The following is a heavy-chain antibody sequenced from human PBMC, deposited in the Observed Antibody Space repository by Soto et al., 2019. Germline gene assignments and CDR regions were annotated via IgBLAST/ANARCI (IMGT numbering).Heavy chain of an antibody. V-gene: IGHV1-2*04. D-gene: IGHD3-9*01. CDR2: VNHKRGDA. J-gene: IGHJ2*01. CDR3: ARDPGLPGRYWYFDL. Sequence: QVVLVQSGAEVKKPGDSVKVSCKSSGYKFTDYYIHWVRQAPGQGPEWMGWVNHKRGDAVYAQKFQGWVTMTRDTATTTAYLEVNRLKPDDTAVYFCARDPGLPGRYWYFDLWGRGTLVTVSS. CDR1: GYKFTDYY.